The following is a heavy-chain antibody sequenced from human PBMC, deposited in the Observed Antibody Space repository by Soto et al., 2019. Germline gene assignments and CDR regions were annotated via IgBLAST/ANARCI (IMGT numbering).Heavy chain of an antibody. CDR2: INPNNGCS. Sequence: QVQVVQSGPEVKKPGASVKVSCKASGYTLTDYYIHWVRQAPGQGLEWMGWINPNNGCSKSAQKFQDRVTMISDTSISTAYLELSSLTSDDTALYYCARAGVAASGSGEYAMDVWGQGTTVIVSS. CDR1: GYTLTDYY. CDR3: ARAGVAASGSGEYAMDV. J-gene: IGHJ6*02. V-gene: IGHV1-2*02. D-gene: IGHD6-13*01.